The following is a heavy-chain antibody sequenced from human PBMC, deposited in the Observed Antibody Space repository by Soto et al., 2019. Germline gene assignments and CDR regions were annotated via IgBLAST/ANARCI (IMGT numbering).Heavy chain of an antibody. Sequence: SETLSLTCAVYGGSFSGYYWSWIRQPPGKGLEWIGEINHSGSTNYNPSLKSRVTISVDTSKNQFSLKLSSVTAADTAVYYCASRHSNSLIVVVPAALNWFDPWGQGTLVTVSS. CDR2: INHSGST. CDR1: GGSFSGYY. CDR3: ASRHSNSLIVVVPAALNWFDP. V-gene: IGHV4-34*01. J-gene: IGHJ5*02. D-gene: IGHD2-2*01.